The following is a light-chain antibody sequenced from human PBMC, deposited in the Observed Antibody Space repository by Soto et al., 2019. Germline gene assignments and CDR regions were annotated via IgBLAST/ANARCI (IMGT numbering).Light chain of an antibody. CDR1: QSVSSSY. Sequence: EIVLTQSPGTLSLSPGERATLSCRASQSVSSSYLAWYQQKPGQAPRLLIYGASTRATGILARFSGSGSGTESTLTISSLQSEDFAVYYCQQYNNWPRTFGQGTKVDIK. CDR3: QQYNNWPRT. V-gene: IGKV3-15*01. J-gene: IGKJ1*01. CDR2: GAS.